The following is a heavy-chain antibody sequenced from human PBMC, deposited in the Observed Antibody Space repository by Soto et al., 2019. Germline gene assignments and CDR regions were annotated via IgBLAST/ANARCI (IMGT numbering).Heavy chain of an antibody. V-gene: IGHV1-18*01. CDR3: ARVAITLVRGVSFYYYYGMDV. J-gene: IGHJ6*02. CDR1: GYTFTSYG. CDR2: ISAYNGNT. Sequence: QVQLVQSGAEVKKPGASVKVSCKASGYTFTSYGISWVRQAPGQGLEWMGWISAYNGNTNYAQKPQGRVTMTTDTSTSTAYMELRSLRSDDTAVYYCARVAITLVRGVSFYYYYGMDVWGQGTTVTVSS. D-gene: IGHD3-10*01.